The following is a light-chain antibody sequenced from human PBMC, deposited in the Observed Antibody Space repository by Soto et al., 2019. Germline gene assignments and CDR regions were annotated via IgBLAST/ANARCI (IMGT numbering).Light chain of an antibody. CDR1: QSINW. V-gene: IGKV1-5*03. CDR3: QQYNNYLWT. J-gene: IGKJ1*01. Sequence: DIQMTQSPSTLSASVGDRVTITCRASQSINWLAWYQQKPGKAPKLLIYMASSLESGVPSRFSGSGSGTEFTLTISSLQPDDFATYYCQQYNNYLWTFGQGTKVEVK. CDR2: MAS.